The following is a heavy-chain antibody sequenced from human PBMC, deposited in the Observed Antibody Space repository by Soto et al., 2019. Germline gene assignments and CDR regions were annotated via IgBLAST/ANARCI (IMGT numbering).Heavy chain of an antibody. V-gene: IGHV3-23*04. J-gene: IGHJ2*01. CDR2: LSGSGTDT. D-gene: IGHD2-15*01. CDR3: VKQGYTYGLIYWYFDL. CDR1: GFSFSRYA. Sequence: VRLVESGGGVVQPGRSLRLSCAASGFSFSRYAMSWVRQAPGRGLEWVAGLSGSGTDTYFADSVQGRITISRDNSKNTLSLELSFVTADDTATYFCVKQGYTYGLIYWYFDLWGRGTLVTVSS.